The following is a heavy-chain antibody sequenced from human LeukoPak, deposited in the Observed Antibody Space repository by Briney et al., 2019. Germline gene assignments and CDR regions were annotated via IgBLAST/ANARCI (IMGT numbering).Heavy chain of an antibody. V-gene: IGHV3-74*01. CDR2: IKSDGST. Sequence: GGSLRLSCAASGFTFSTYWMHWVRQAPGKGLVWVSRIKSDGSTNYADSVKGRFTISRDNSKDTLYLQMNSLRVEDTAIYFCTKSYGANYFDSWGHGTLVTVSS. CDR3: TKSYGANYFDS. J-gene: IGHJ4*01. D-gene: IGHD4-23*01. CDR1: GFTFSTYW.